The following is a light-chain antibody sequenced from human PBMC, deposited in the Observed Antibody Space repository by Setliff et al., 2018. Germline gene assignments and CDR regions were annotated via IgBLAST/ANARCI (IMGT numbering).Light chain of an antibody. CDR2: SNN. CDR1: SSNIGSNT. V-gene: IGLV1-44*01. J-gene: IGLJ3*02. CDR3: AAWDDSLNGPV. Sequence: LTQPPSASGTPGQRVTISCSGSSSNIGSNTVNWYQQLPGTAPKLLIYSNNQRPSGVPDRFSGSKSGTSASLAISGLQSEDEADYYCAAWDDSLNGPVFGGGTKVTVL.